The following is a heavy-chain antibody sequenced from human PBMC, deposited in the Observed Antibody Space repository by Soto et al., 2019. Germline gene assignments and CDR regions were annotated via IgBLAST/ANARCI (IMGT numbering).Heavy chain of an antibody. CDR2: ISAYNGNT. CDR1: GYNFNSYG. Sequence: QVQLVQSGAEVKKPGASVKVSCKASGYNFNSYGISWVRQAPGQGLEWMGWISAYNGNTNYAQKLQGRVIMTTDTSTSTAYMELRSLRSDDTAVYYCARDGLAEGYSAGFDPWGQGILVTVSS. J-gene: IGHJ5*02. V-gene: IGHV1-18*04. CDR3: ARDGLAEGYSAGFDP. D-gene: IGHD3-22*01.